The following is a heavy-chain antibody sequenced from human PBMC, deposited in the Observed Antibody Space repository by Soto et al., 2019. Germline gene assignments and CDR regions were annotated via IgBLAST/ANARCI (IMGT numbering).Heavy chain of an antibody. V-gene: IGHV4-34*02. D-gene: IGHD1-1*01. CDR2: IHPSGST. CDR3: SRGNDAHKGGRT. J-gene: IGHJ5*02. Sequence: QVQLQQWGAGLLKPSETLSLTCAVYDGSLSDDYYTWTRQSPGKGLEWIGEIHPSGSTYYNPFLTTRVTLSHDTSKKQLSLNLISVTAADTGEYYCSRGNDAHKGGRTWGQGTLVTVSS. CDR1: DGSLSDDY.